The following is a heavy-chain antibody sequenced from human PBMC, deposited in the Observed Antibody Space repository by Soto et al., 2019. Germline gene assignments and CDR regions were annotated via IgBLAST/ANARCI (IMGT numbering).Heavy chain of an antibody. Sequence: PRLSCAASGFTFDAYAMHWVRQAPVNGLELVSGISWNSGSIGYADSVKGRFTISRDNAKNSLYPQMNSLRAEDTALYYCAKGGVVPAARRYYYYYYGMDVWGQGTTVTVSS. D-gene: IGHD2-2*01. CDR1: GFTFDAYA. CDR3: AKGGVVPAARRYYYYYYGMDV. V-gene: IGHV3-9*01. CDR2: ISWNSGSI. J-gene: IGHJ6*02.